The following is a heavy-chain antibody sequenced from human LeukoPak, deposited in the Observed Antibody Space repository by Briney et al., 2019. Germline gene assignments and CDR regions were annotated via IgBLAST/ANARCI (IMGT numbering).Heavy chain of an antibody. Sequence: ASVKVSCKASGYTFTGYYIHWVRQAPGQGLEWMGWINPNSGSTTYAQKFQGRVTMTRDTSTTTVYMELSSLKSEDTAVYYCARWTGTTGLDYWGQGTLVTVSS. D-gene: IGHD1-1*01. CDR2: INPNSGST. J-gene: IGHJ4*02. CDR3: ARWTGTTGLDY. CDR1: GYTFTGYY. V-gene: IGHV1-2*02.